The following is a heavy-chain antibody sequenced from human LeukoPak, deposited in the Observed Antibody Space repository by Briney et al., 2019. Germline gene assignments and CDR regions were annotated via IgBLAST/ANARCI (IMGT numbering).Heavy chain of an antibody. J-gene: IGHJ4*02. CDR2: IYPGDSDT. V-gene: IGHV5-51*01. Sequence: GESLKISCKGSGYTFSSYWIGWVRQMPGKGLEWMGIIYPGDSDTRYSPSLQGQVTISVHTSIGTAYMQWSSLKASDTAIYYCARQSDFRLDYWGQGTLVTVSS. CDR1: GYTFSSYW. CDR3: ARQSDFRLDY. D-gene: IGHD3-3*01.